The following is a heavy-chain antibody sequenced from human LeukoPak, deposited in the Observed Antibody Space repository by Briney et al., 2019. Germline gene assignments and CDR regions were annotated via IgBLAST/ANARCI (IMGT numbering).Heavy chain of an antibody. D-gene: IGHD3/OR15-3a*01. J-gene: IGHJ5*02. CDR1: GGSISSSSYY. CDR3: ARATRGLPHLTSYNWFDP. V-gene: IGHV4-39*07. Sequence: PSETLSLTCTVSGGSISSSSYYWGWIRQPPGKGLEWIGSIYYSGSTYYNPSLKSRVTISVDTSKNQFSLRLSSVTAADTAVYYCARATRGLPHLTSYNWFDPWGQGTLVTVSS. CDR2: IYYSGST.